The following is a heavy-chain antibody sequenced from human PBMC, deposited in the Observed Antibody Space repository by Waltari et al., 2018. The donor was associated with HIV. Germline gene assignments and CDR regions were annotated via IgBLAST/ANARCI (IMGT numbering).Heavy chain of an antibody. J-gene: IGHJ3*02. D-gene: IGHD3-22*01. CDR2: INPNSGGT. Sequence: QVQLVQSGAEVKKPGASVKVSCKASGYTFTGYYIHWVRQAPGRGLEWMGRINPNSGGTNYAQKFQGRVTMTRDTSISTAYMELSRLRSDDTAVYYCARDQGYYDSSGYYLDAFDIWGQGTMVTVSS. V-gene: IGHV1-2*06. CDR1: GYTFTGYY. CDR3: ARDQGYYDSSGYYLDAFDI.